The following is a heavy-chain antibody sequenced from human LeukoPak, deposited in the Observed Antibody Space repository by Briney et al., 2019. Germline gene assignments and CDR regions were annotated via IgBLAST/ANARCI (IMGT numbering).Heavy chain of an antibody. CDR3: ATAPDWFDP. Sequence: GGSLRLSCAASGFTFDDYCMNWVRQAPGKGLEWVSGITWNGGTTGYADSVKGRFTIPRDNAKNALYLQMNSLRAGDTPLYHCATAPDWFDPWGQGTLVTVSS. J-gene: IGHJ5*01. CDR2: ITWNGGTT. V-gene: IGHV3-20*01. CDR1: GFTFDDYC.